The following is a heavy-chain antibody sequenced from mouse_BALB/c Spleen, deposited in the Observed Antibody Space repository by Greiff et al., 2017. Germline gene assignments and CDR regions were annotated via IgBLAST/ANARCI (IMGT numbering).Heavy chain of an antibody. V-gene: IGHV1-5*01. CDR3: TKSVPAWFAY. D-gene: IGHD6-1*01. CDR2: IYTGNSDT. CDR1: GYTFTSYW. J-gene: IGHJ3*01. Sequence: EVQLQQSGTVLARPGASVKMSCKASGYTFTSYWMHWVKQRPGQGLEWIGAIYTGNSDTSYNQKFKGKAKLTADTSTSTAYMELSSLTNEDSAVYYFTKSVPAWFAYWGQGTLVTVSA.